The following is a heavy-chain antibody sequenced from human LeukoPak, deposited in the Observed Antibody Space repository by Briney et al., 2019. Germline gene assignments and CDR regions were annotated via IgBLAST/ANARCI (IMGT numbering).Heavy chain of an antibody. V-gene: IGHV3-11*01. CDR1: GFTFSDYY. Sequence: KSGGSLRLSCAASGFTFSDYYMSWIRQAPGKGLEWVSYISSSGSTIYYAGSVKGRFTISRDNAKNSLYLQMNSLRAEDTAVYYCARTGDRGDYFDYWGQGTLVTVSS. D-gene: IGHD7-27*01. CDR3: ARTGDRGDYFDY. CDR2: ISSSGSTI. J-gene: IGHJ4*02.